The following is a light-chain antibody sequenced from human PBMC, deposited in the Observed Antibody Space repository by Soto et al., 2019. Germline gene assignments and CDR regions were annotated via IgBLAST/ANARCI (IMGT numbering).Light chain of an antibody. CDR1: SSNIGSNT. V-gene: IGLV1-44*01. CDR3: VAWDDSLNGYVV. CDR2: SNN. J-gene: IGLJ2*01. Sequence: QSVLTQPPSVSGTPGPRVTISCSGSSSNIGSNTVNWYQQLPGTAPKLVIYSNNQRPSGVPDRFSGSKSGTSASLAISGLQSEDEADYYCVAWDDSLNGYVVFGGGTKVTVL.